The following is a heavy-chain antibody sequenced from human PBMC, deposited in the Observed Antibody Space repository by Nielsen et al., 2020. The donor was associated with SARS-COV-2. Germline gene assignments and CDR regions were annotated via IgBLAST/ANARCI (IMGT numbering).Heavy chain of an antibody. D-gene: IGHD6-13*01. Sequence: SCKASGYTFTSYAMHWVRQAPGKGLEWVAVISYDGSNKYYADSVKGRFTISRDNSKNTLYLQMNSLRAEDTAAYYCARAGSSSWYLVPTVGWGQGTLVTVSS. CDR1: GYTFTSYA. V-gene: IGHV3-30*04. J-gene: IGHJ4*02. CDR2: ISYDGSNK. CDR3: ARAGSSSWYLVPTVG.